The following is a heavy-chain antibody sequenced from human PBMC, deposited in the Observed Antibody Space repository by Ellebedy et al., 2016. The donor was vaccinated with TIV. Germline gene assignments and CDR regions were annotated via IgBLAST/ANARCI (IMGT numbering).Heavy chain of an antibody. CDR3: ARESRRWSGYSGYGANDAFDI. D-gene: IGHD5-12*01. CDR1: GGTFSSYA. J-gene: IGHJ3*02. CDR2: IIPIFGTA. Sequence: SVKVSXXASGGTFSSYAISWVRQAPGQGLEWMGGIIPIFGTANYAQKFQGRVTITADESTSTAYMELSSLRSEDTAVYYCARESRRWSGYSGYGANDAFDIWGQGTMVTVSS. V-gene: IGHV1-69*13.